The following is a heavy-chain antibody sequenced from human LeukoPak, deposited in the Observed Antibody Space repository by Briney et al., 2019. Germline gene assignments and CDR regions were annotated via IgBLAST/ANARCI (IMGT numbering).Heavy chain of an antibody. Sequence: GASVKVSCKASGYTFTSYYMHWVRQAPGQGLEWMGIINPSGGSTSYAQKLQGRVTMTTDTSTSTAYMELRSLRSDDTAVYYCARARFLERDDAFDIWGQGTMVTVSS. CDR1: GYTFTSYY. J-gene: IGHJ3*02. CDR2: INPSGGST. D-gene: IGHD3-3*01. V-gene: IGHV1-46*01. CDR3: ARARFLERDDAFDI.